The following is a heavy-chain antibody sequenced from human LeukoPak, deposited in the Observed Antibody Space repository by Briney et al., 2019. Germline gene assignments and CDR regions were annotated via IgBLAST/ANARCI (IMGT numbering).Heavy chain of an antibody. V-gene: IGHV5-51*01. CDR2: IYPGDSET. J-gene: IGHJ6*03. CDR3: ARRPYSNSSGGYMDV. D-gene: IGHD6-6*01. Sequence: GESLKISCKGSGFSFTSYWIGWVRQMPGKGLEWMGIIYPGDSETIYSPSFQGQVTISVDKSINTAYLQWSSLKASDTAMYYCARRPYSNSSGGYMDVWGTGTTVTVSS. CDR1: GFSFTSYW.